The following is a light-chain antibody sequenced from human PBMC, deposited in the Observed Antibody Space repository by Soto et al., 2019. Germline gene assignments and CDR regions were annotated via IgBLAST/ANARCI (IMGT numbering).Light chain of an antibody. V-gene: IGKV2-28*01. CDR1: QSLLHSYGYNF. Sequence: DIVLTQSPGTLSLSPGERATLSCRASQSLLHSYGYNFLDWYVQKPGQSPQLLIYLGSNRASGVPDRFSATGTGRTFTLEISSVEAEDVGIYYCMQALQTPWTFGQGTKVDIK. J-gene: IGKJ1*01. CDR3: MQALQTPWT. CDR2: LGS.